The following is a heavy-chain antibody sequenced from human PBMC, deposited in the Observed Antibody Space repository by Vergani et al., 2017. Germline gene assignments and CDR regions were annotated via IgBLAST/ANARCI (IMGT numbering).Heavy chain of an antibody. J-gene: IGHJ4*02. V-gene: IGHV5-51*01. CDR2: IYPADSDT. Sequence: EAELVQSGPEMRKPGVSLKISCKGSEYSFGNYWNGWRRQMPGKGLEWMGIIYPADSDTRYSPSFQGQVTISADKTISTAFLQWDSLKASDTTLYYCARHTTYTDSWGQGTLVTVSS. CDR1: EYSFGNYW. CDR3: ARHTTYTDS. D-gene: IGHD1-1*01.